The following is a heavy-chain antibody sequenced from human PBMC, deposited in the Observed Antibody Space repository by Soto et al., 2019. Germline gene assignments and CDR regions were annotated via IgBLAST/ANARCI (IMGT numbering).Heavy chain of an antibody. CDR3: ARYPYTSYCSDGSCSYDAFDI. V-gene: IGHV1-8*01. D-gene: IGHD2-15*01. CDR1: GYSFTSYD. J-gene: IGHJ3*02. Sequence: QVQMVQSGAEVKKPGASVKVSCRASGYSFTSYDVNWVRQATGQGLEWMGWMNPNSGNTAFAQKFQGRVTMTRDNPISTAYMELSGLRSEDTAVYYCARYPYTSYCSDGSCSYDAFDIWGQGTVVTVSS. CDR2: MNPNSGNT.